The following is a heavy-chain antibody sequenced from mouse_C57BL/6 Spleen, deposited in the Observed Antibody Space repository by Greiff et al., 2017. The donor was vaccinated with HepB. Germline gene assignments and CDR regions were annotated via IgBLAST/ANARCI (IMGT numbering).Heavy chain of an antibody. D-gene: IGHD1-1*01. CDR3: AKNYGSSYVYFDY. CDR1: GFSLTSYG. Sequence: QVQLQQSGPGLVQPSQSLSITCTVSGFSLTSYGVHWVRQSPGKGLEWLGVIWRGGSTDYNAAFMSRLSITKDNSKSQVFFKMNSLQADDTAIYYCAKNYGSSYVYFDYWGQGTTLTVSS. CDR2: IWRGGST. J-gene: IGHJ2*01. V-gene: IGHV2-5*01.